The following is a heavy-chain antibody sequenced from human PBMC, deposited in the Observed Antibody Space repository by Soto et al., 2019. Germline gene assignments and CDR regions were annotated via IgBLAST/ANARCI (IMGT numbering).Heavy chain of an antibody. V-gene: IGHV3-48*02. J-gene: IGHJ4*02. D-gene: IGHD2-21*02. CDR2: ISISSSTI. Sequence: EVQLVESGGGLVQPGGSLRLSCAASGFTFSSYSMNWVRQAPGKGLEWVSYISISSSTIYYADSVKGRFTISRDNXKXSXXLQMNSLRDEDTAVYYCARDWAAYCGGDCYSPFDYWGQGTLVTVSS. CDR3: ARDWAAYCGGDCYSPFDY. CDR1: GFTFSSYS.